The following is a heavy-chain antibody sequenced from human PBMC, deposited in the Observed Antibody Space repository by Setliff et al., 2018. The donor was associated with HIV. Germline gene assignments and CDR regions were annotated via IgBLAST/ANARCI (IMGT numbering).Heavy chain of an antibody. D-gene: IGHD1-1*01. CDR3: ARIDPGKFWSLDY. J-gene: IGHJ4*02. V-gene: IGHV4-4*07. CDR2: IYTSGTT. CDR1: SDSIRRYY. Sequence: SETLSLTCIVSSDSIRRYYVNWIRQPAGKGLEWVGRIYTSGTTTYNPSLKSRVTMSLDTSRNQITLTLKSVTAADTAVYFCARIDPGKFWSLDYWGRGTLVTVSS.